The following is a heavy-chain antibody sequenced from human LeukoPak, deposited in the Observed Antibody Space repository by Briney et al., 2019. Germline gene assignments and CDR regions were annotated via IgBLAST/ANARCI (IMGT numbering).Heavy chain of an antibody. Sequence: PSETLSLTCTVSGGSISSGGYYWSWIRQHPGKGLEWIGYIYYSGSTYYNPSLKSRVTISVDTSKNQFSLKLSSVTAADTAVYYCARGSLTYYDSSGYYYRAFDIWGQGTMVTISS. CDR1: GGSISSGGYY. J-gene: IGHJ3*02. CDR2: IYYSGST. V-gene: IGHV4-31*03. D-gene: IGHD3-22*01. CDR3: ARGSLTYYDSSGYYYRAFDI.